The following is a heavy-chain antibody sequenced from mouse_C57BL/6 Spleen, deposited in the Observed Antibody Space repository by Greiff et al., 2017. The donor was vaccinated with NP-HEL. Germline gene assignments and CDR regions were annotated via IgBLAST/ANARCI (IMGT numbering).Heavy chain of an antibody. J-gene: IGHJ1*03. CDR2: ISGGGGNT. D-gene: IGHD3-2*01. Sequence: EVKLVESGGGLVKPGGSLKLSCAASGFTFSSYTMSWVRQTPEKRLEWVATISGGGGNTYYPDSVKGRFTISRDNAKNTLYLQMSSLRSEDTALYYCARQDSYWYFDVWGTGTTVTVSS. CDR1: GFTFSSYT. CDR3: ARQDSYWYFDV. V-gene: IGHV5-9*01.